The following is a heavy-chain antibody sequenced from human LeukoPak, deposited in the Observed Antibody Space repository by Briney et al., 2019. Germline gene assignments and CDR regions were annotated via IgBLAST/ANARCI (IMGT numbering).Heavy chain of an antibody. CDR1: GGTFSSYA. Sequence: ASVKVSCKASGGTFSSYAISWVRQAPGQGLEWMGGIIPIFGTANYAQKFQGRVTITADKSTSTAYMELRSLRSDDTAVYYCARFTYYYYYYMDVWGKGTTVTISS. J-gene: IGHJ6*03. CDR3: ARFTYYYYYYMDV. CDR2: IIPIFGTA. V-gene: IGHV1-69*06.